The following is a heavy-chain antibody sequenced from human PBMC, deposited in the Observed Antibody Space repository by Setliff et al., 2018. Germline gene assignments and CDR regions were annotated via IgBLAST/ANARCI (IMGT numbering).Heavy chain of an antibody. V-gene: IGHV3-7*01. CDR3: ARDGYSHAFDI. CDR2: INHDGSEK. D-gene: IGHD2-21*01. J-gene: IGHJ3*02. Sequence: GGSLRLSCAASGFTFSSYWMNWVRQAPGKGLEWVANINHDGSEKYYVDSVKGRFTISRDNAKNSLYLQVNSLRAEDTAVYYCARDGYSHAFDIWGQGTMVTVSS. CDR1: GFTFSSYW.